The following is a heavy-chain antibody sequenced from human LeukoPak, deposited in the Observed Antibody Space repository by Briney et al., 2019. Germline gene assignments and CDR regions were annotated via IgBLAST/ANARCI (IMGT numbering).Heavy chain of an antibody. J-gene: IGHJ4*02. Sequence: SVKVSCKASGGTFSSYAISWVRQAPGQGLEWMGRIIPIFGTANYAQKFQGRVTITTDESTSTAYMELSSLRSEDTAVYYCAGQDIVVVPAAFDYWGQGTLVTVSS. V-gene: IGHV1-69*05. CDR1: GGTFSSYA. CDR3: AGQDIVVVPAAFDY. D-gene: IGHD2-2*01. CDR2: IIPIFGTA.